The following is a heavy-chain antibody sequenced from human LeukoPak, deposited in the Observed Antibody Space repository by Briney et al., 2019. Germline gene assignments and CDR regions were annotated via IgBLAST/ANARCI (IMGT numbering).Heavy chain of an antibody. V-gene: IGHV3-30*18. CDR1: GFTFSSYG. CDR2: ITYGGSNK. D-gene: IGHD2-2*01. CDR3: AKDFVPAAMRYCMDV. Sequence: GRSLRLSCAASGFTFSSYGMHWVRQAPGKRLEWVAAITYGGSNKYYADSVKGRFTISRDNSKNTLYLQMNSLRAEDTAVYYCAKDFVPAAMRYCMDVWGQGTTVTVSS. J-gene: IGHJ6*02.